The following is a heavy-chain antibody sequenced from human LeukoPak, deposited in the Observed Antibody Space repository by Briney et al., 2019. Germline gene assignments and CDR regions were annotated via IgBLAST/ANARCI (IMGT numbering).Heavy chain of an antibody. CDR2: ISSTGSMI. CDR1: GITFSDYY. Sequence: GGSLRLSCAASGITFSDYYMSWIRQAPGKGLEWVSYISSTGSMINYADSVKGRFTISRDNAKNSLYLQMNSLRVEDTAVYYCASVLWFGGIFFDYWGQGTLVTVSS. V-gene: IGHV3-11*01. D-gene: IGHD3-10*01. J-gene: IGHJ4*02. CDR3: ASVLWFGGIFFDY.